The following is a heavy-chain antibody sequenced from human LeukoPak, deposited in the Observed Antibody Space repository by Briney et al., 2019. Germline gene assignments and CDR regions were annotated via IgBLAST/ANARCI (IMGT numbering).Heavy chain of an antibody. D-gene: IGHD5-18*01. CDR3: ARDRGGIQLWLNY. V-gene: IGHV3-30-3*01. CDR2: ISYDGSNK. CDR1: GFTFSSYS. J-gene: IGHJ4*02. Sequence: PGGSLRLSCATSGFTFSSYSMHWVRQAPGKGLEWVAVISYDGSNKYYADSVKGRFTISRDNSKNTLYLQMNSLRAEDTALYYCARDRGGIQLWLNYWGQGTLVTVSS.